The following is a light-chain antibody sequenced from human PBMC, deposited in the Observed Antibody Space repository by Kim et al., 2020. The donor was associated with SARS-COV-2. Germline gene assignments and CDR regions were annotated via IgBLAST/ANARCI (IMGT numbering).Light chain of an antibody. CDR2: DVS. V-gene: IGKV3-11*01. CDR1: QSVDNF. Sequence: SPGERATLSCRASQSVDNFLAWYQQKPGQAPRLLIFDVSDRATGIPARFSGSGSGTDFTLIISSLEPEDFAVYYCQQRSNWPLSTFGGGTKVDIK. CDR3: QQRSNWPLST. J-gene: IGKJ4*01.